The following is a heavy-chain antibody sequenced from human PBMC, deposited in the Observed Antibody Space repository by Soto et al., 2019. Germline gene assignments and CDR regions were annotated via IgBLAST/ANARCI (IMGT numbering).Heavy chain of an antibody. V-gene: IGHV3-23*01. CDR2: ISGSGGST. J-gene: IGHJ4*02. Sequence: GGSLRLCCAASGCTFSSYAMSWVRQAPWKGLEWVSAISGSGGSTYYADSVKGRFTISRGNSKNTLYLQMNSLRAEDTAVYYCAKDPYYDSSGDHDYGGKGTMV. CDR3: AKDPYYDSSGDHDY. D-gene: IGHD3-22*01. CDR1: GCTFSSYA.